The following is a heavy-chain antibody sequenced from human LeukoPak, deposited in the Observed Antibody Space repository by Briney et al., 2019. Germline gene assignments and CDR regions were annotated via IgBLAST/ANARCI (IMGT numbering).Heavy chain of an antibody. J-gene: IGHJ4*02. CDR2: IYYSGST. V-gene: IGHV4-30-4*01. CDR1: GGSISSGDYY. CDR3: ARELERRLGY. Sequence: SETLSLTCTVSGGSISSGDYYWSWIRQPPGKGLEWIGYIYYSGSTYYNPSLKSRVTISVDTSKNQFSLKLSSVTAADTAVYYCARELERRLGYWGQGTLITVSS. D-gene: IGHD1-1*01.